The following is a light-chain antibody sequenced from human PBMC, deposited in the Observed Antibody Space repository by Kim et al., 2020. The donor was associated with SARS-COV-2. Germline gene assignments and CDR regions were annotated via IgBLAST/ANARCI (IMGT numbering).Light chain of an antibody. V-gene: IGKV3-20*01. Sequence: EIVLTQSPGTLSLSPGERATLSCRASQSVSSSYLAWYQQKPGQAPRLLIYGASSRATGISDRCSGSGSGTDFTLTINRLEPEDFAVYYCQQYGSSAWTFGQGTKVDIK. J-gene: IGKJ1*01. CDR1: QSVSSSY. CDR2: GAS. CDR3: QQYGSSAWT.